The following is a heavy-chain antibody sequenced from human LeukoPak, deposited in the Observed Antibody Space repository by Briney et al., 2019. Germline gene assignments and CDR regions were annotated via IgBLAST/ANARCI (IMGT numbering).Heavy chain of an antibody. Sequence: ASVKVSCKASGYTFTSYDISWVRQAPGQGLEWMGWISAYNGNTNYAQKLQGRVTMTTDTSTSTAYMELRSLRSDDTAVYYCARDLPMVRGVILRGWGMDVWGQGTTVTVSS. V-gene: IGHV1-18*01. CDR3: ARDLPMVRGVILRGWGMDV. CDR1: GYTFTSYD. CDR2: ISAYNGNT. J-gene: IGHJ6*02. D-gene: IGHD3-10*01.